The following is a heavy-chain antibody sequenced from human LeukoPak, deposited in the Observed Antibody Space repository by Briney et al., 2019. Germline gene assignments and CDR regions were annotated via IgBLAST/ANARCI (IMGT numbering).Heavy chain of an antibody. CDR3: ARDREDYDSSGYYYSLVDY. Sequence: PGGSLRLSCAASGSTFSSYEMNWVRQAPGKGLEWVSYISSSGSTIYYADSVKGRFTISRDNAKNSLYLQMNSLRAEDTAVYYCARDREDYDSSGYYYSLVDYWGQGTLVTVSS. D-gene: IGHD3-22*01. V-gene: IGHV3-48*03. CDR2: ISSSGSTI. CDR1: GSTFSSYE. J-gene: IGHJ4*02.